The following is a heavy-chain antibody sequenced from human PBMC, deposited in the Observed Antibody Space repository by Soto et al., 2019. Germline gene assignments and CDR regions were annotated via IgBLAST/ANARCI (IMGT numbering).Heavy chain of an antibody. CDR2: ISYDGSNK. J-gene: IGHJ4*02. D-gene: IGHD3-22*01. CDR1: GFTFSSYA. V-gene: IGHV3-30-3*01. Sequence: QVQLVESGGGVVQPGRSLRLSCAASGFTFSSYAMHWVRQAPGKGLEWVAVISYDGSNKYYADSVKGRFTISRDNSKNTLYLQMNSLRAEDTAVYYCSRDRAVVIDYWGQGTLVTVSS. CDR3: SRDRAVVIDY.